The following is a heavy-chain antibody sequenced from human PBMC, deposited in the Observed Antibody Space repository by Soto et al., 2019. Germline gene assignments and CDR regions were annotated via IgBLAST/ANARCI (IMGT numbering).Heavy chain of an antibody. CDR3: ARASTIFGVVNRSRYYYYYGMDV. J-gene: IGHJ6*02. Sequence: ASVKVSCKASGYTFTSYYMHWVRQAPGQGLEWMGIINPSGGSTSYAQKFQGRVTMTRDTSTSTVYMELSSLRSEDTAVYYCARASTIFGVVNRSRYYYYYGMDVWG. CDR1: GYTFTSYY. CDR2: INPSGGST. V-gene: IGHV1-46*01. D-gene: IGHD3-3*01.